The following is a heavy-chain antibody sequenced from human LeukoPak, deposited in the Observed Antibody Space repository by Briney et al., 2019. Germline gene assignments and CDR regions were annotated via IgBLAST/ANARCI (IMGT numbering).Heavy chain of an antibody. CDR1: GGSISSGDYY. J-gene: IGHJ4*02. V-gene: IGHV4-30-4*08. D-gene: IGHD5-18*01. Sequence: SETLSLTCTVSGGSISSGDYYWSWIRQPPGKGLEWIGYIYYSGSTYYNPSLKSLVTISVDTSKNQFSLKLSSVTAADTAVYYCVSHTAMVTSVDYWGQGTLVTVSS. CDR2: IYYSGST. CDR3: VSHTAMVTSVDY.